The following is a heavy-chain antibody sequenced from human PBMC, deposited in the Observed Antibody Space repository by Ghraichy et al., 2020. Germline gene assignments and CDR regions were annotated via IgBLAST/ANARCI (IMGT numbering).Heavy chain of an antibody. CDR2: LNSDGSST. Sequence: GGSLRLSCAASGFTFSSYWMHWVRQAPGKGLVWVSRLNSDGSSTSYADSVKGRFTISRDNAKNTLYLQMNSLRAEDTAVYYCARPTTSQQLVLDVWGQGTKVTVSS. D-gene: IGHD6-13*01. CDR1: GFTFSSYW. J-gene: IGHJ6*02. V-gene: IGHV3-74*01. CDR3: ARPTTSQQLVLDV.